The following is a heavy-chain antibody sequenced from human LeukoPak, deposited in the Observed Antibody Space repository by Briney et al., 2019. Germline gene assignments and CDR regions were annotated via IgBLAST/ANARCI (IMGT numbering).Heavy chain of an antibody. Sequence: PGGSLRLSCAASGFSFSSYAMHWVRQAPGKGLEYVSPISSNGGNTYYANSVKGRFTISRDNSKNTLYLQMGSLRAEDMAVYYCARVRTEYYDFWSGYGPYGMDVWGQGTTVTVSS. CDR3: ARVRTEYYDFWSGYGPYGMDV. V-gene: IGHV3-64*01. J-gene: IGHJ6*02. CDR1: GFSFSSYA. D-gene: IGHD3-3*01. CDR2: ISSNGGNT.